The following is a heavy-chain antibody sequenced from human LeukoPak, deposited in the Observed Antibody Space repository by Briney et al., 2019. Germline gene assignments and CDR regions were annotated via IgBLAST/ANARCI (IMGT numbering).Heavy chain of an antibody. CDR1: GGSIGSHT. CDR2: IYYTGST. D-gene: IGHD3-22*01. CDR3: ARGGYYYDSNGCNWFDP. Sequence: PSETLSLTCTVSGGSIGSHTWSWIRQPPGKGLEWIGYIYYTGSTNYNPSLKSRVTMSVDTSKNQFSLELSSVTAADTAIYYCARGGYYYDSNGCNWFDPWGQGTLVTVSS. J-gene: IGHJ5*02. V-gene: IGHV4-59*11.